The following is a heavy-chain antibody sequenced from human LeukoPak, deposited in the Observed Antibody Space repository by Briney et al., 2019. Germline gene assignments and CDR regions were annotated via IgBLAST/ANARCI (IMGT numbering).Heavy chain of an antibody. CDR1: GFTLSSYA. CDR3: AKSSGYSSGGGLDFDY. CDR2: ISGSGGST. Sequence: GGSLRLSCAASGFTLSSYAMSWVRQAPGKGLEWVSAISGSGGSTYYADSVKGRFTISRDNSKNTLYLQMNSLRAEDTAVYYCAKSSGYSSGGGLDFDYWGQGTLVTVSS. V-gene: IGHV3-23*01. D-gene: IGHD6-19*01. J-gene: IGHJ4*02.